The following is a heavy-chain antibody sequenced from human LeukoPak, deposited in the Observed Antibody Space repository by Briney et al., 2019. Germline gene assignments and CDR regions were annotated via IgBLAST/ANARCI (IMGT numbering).Heavy chain of an antibody. Sequence: GGSLRLSCIASRFPFSTYTMTWVRQAAGKGPEWVSSISESGGSTYYADSVKGRFTISRDNSKNTLYLQMNSLRAEDTAVYYCAKAPRVTTGYWGQGTLVTVSS. D-gene: IGHD4-17*01. V-gene: IGHV3-23*01. CDR2: ISESGGST. J-gene: IGHJ4*02. CDR1: RFPFSTYT. CDR3: AKAPRVTTGY.